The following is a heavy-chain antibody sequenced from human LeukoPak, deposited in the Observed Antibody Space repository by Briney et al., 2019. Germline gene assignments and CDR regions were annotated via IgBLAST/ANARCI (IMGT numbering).Heavy chain of an antibody. V-gene: IGHV4-34*01. D-gene: IGHD6-25*01. Sequence: PSETLSLTCAVYGGSFSGYYWSWIRQPPGKGLEWIGEINHSGSTNYNPSLKSRVTLTVDTPKNHFSLKLLSVTAADPAVYYCGRGRYSSAFDYWGQGTLVTVSS. CDR2: INHSGST. J-gene: IGHJ4*02. CDR3: GRGRYSSAFDY. CDR1: GGSFSGYY.